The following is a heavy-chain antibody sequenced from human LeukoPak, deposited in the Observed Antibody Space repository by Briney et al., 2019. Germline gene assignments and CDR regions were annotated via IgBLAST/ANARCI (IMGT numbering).Heavy chain of an antibody. V-gene: IGHV4-4*07. D-gene: IGHD3-16*01. Sequence: PSETLSLTCTVFGGSISSYYCRWIRQPAGKGLEWIGRIYTSGSTNYNPSLKSRVTMSVDTSKNQFSLKLRSVTAADTAVYYCARSIMEGFDYWGQGTLVTVSS. CDR2: IYTSGST. CDR3: ARSIMEGFDY. J-gene: IGHJ4*02. CDR1: GGSISSYY.